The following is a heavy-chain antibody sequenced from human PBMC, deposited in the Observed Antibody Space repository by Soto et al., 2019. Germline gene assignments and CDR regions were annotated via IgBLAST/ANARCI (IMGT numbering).Heavy chain of an antibody. J-gene: IGHJ4*02. Sequence: GGSMRLSCEASGFSFSSFAMSWVRKAPGKGLEWVSAIAGIGLNTYYADSVRGRFTISRENSKSTLFLEMSSLRVEDTAVYYCVEDARIYFDGAGSHGAFDSWGQGSLVTVSS. V-gene: IGHV3-23*01. CDR2: IAGIGLNT. CDR3: VEDARIYFDGAGSHGAFDS. CDR1: GFSFSSFA. D-gene: IGHD3-22*01.